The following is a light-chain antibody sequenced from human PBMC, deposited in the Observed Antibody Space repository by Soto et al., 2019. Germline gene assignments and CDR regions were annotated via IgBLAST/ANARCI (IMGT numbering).Light chain of an antibody. V-gene: IGKV2-28*01. CDR3: MQALQPPYT. CDR2: LAS. Sequence: DIVMNQSPFSLPVTPGEPASISCKSSQSLLQSDGYKYLDWYLQKPGRSPQLLIYLASSRASGVPVRFSGSRSLTDFNLNISRVAAEDVGLYYCMQALQPPYTFGLGTKLQIK. CDR1: QSLLQSDGYKY. J-gene: IGKJ2*01.